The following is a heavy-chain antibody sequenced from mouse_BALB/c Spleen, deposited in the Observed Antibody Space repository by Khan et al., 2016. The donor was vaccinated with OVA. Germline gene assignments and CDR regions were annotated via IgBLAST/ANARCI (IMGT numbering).Heavy chain of an antibody. CDR3: ARGYFGNYEFVY. CDR1: GYTFTSYW. D-gene: IGHD2-1*01. J-gene: IGHJ3*01. CDR2: IFPGTGTT. Sequence: QVRLQQSGAELVKPGASVKLSCKTSGYTFTSYWIQWVKQRPGQGLGWIGQIFPGTGTTYYNENFKGKATLTVVTSSSTAYMQLSSLTSEDSAVYVGARGYFGNYEFVYWGQGTLVTVSP. V-gene: IGHV1S132*01.